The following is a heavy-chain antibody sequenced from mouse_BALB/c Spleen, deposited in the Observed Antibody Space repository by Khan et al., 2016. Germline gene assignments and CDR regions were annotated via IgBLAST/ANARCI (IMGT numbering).Heavy chain of an antibody. CDR1: GYTFTNYG. J-gene: IGHJ4*01. Sequence: QIQLVQSGPELKKPGETVKISCKASGYTFTNYGMNWVKQAPGKGLKWMGWINTYTGAPTYADDFKGRFAFSLETSASTSYLQINHLKNEYMATEFCAREGSSGALYAMDDWGQGTSVVVAS. CDR3: AREGSSGALYAMDD. V-gene: IGHV9-1*02. CDR2: INTYTGAP. D-gene: IGHD1-1*01.